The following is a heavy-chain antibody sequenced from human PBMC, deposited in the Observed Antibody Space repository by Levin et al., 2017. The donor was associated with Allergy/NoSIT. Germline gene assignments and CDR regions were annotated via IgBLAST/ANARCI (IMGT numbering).Heavy chain of an antibody. V-gene: IGHV3-53*01. Sequence: GGSLRLSCAASGFTVSSNSMTWVRQAPGKGLEWVSVIYSGGSTYYPDSVKGRFTISRDNSKNTLYLQMNSLRAEDTAVYYCARDSTLDYWGQGTLVTVSS. CDR2: IYSGGST. CDR1: GFTVSSNS. J-gene: IGHJ4*02. CDR3: ARDSTLDY.